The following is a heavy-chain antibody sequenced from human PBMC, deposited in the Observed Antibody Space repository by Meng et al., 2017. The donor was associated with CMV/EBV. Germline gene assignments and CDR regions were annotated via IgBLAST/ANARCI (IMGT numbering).Heavy chain of an antibody. J-gene: IGHJ5*02. Sequence: ASVKVSCKASGYTFTGYYMHWVRQAPGPGLEWMGWINPNSGGTNYAQKFQGRVTMTRDTSISTAYMELSRLRSDDTAVYYCARDRRQRVKLRFPPEFDPWGQGTLVTVSS. CDR2: INPNSGGT. D-gene: IGHD3-3*01. CDR3: ARDRRQRVKLRFPPEFDP. CDR1: GYTFTGYY. V-gene: IGHV1-2*02.